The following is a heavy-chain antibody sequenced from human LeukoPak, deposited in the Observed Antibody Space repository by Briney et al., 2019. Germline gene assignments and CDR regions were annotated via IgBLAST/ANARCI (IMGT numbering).Heavy chain of an antibody. Sequence: SETLSLTCTVSGGSISSSSYYWGWIRQPPGKGLEWIGSIYYSGSTNYNPSLKSRVTISVDTSKNQFSLKLSSVTAGERGRSYGSVPYYYYYMDVWGKGTTVTVSS. CDR3: SVPYYYYYMDV. CDR1: GGSISSSSYY. V-gene: IGHV4-39*01. J-gene: IGHJ6*03. D-gene: IGHD5-18*01. CDR2: IYYSGST.